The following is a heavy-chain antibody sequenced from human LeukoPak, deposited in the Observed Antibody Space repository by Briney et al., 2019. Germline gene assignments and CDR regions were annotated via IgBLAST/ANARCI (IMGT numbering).Heavy chain of an antibody. J-gene: IGHJ4*02. V-gene: IGHV3-53*01. Sequence: GGSLRLSCAASGFTVSSNYMSWVRQAPGKGLEWVSVIYSGGSTYYADSVKGRFTISRDNSKNTLYLQMNSLRAEDTAVYYCVANDFWSGYYSYWGQGTLVTVSS. D-gene: IGHD3-3*01. CDR2: IYSGGST. CDR3: VANDFWSGYYSY. CDR1: GFTVSSNY.